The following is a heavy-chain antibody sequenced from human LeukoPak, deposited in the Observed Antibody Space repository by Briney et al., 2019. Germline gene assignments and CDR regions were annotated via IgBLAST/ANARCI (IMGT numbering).Heavy chain of an antibody. V-gene: IGHV3-20*04. Sequence: GGSLRLSCAASGFTFSSYAMSWVRQAPGKGLEWVSGINWNGGSTGYADSVKGRFTISRDNAKNSLYLQMNSLRAEDTAVYYCARLITRDFDYWGQGTLVTVSS. CDR2: INWNGGST. CDR1: GFTFSSYA. CDR3: ARLITRDFDY. J-gene: IGHJ4*02. D-gene: IGHD3-16*01.